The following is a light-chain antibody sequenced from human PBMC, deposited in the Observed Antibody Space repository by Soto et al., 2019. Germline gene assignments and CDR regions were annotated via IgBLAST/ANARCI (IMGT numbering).Light chain of an antibody. J-gene: IGLJ1*01. CDR3: SSYTPSRTYV. CDR1: SSNVGTYDD. V-gene: IGLV2-14*01. CDR2: EVT. Sequence: QSVLTQPASVSASPGQSITISCTGTSSNVGTYDDVSWYRQHPGKAPKLLIYEVTNRPSGVSNRFSGSKSGNTASLTISGLQAEDEADYYCSSYTPSRTYVFGSGTKFTVL.